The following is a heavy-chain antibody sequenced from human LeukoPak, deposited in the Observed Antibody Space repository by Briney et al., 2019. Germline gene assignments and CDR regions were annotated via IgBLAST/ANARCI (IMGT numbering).Heavy chain of an antibody. J-gene: IGHJ4*02. D-gene: IGHD3-22*01. CDR2: IYYSGST. Sequence: SETLSLTCTVSGGSISSSSYYWGWIRQPPGKGLEWIGSIYYSGSTNYNPSLKSRVTISVDTSKNQFSLKLSSVTAADTAVYYCARDSSGYYAIDYWGQGTLVTVSS. V-gene: IGHV4-39*07. CDR1: GGSISSSSYY. CDR3: ARDSSGYYAIDY.